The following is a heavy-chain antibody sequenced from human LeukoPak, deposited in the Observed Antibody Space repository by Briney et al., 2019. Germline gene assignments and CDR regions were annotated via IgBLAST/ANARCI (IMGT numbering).Heavy chain of an antibody. CDR3: ARGWISDSFDY. J-gene: IGHJ4*02. V-gene: IGHV3-48*03. CDR2: ISSSGSNI. Sequence: GGSLRLSCAASGFTFSSYEMNWVRQAPGKGLEWVSYISSSGSNIYYADSVKGRFAISRDNAKNSLYLQMNSLRAEDTAVYYCARGWISDSFDYWGQGTLVTVSS. CDR1: GFTFSSYE. D-gene: IGHD5-12*01.